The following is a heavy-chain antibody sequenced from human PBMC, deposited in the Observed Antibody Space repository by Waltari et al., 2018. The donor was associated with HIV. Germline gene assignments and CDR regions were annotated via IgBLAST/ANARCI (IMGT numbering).Heavy chain of an antibody. D-gene: IGHD3-22*01. CDR2: ISSSSSTI. V-gene: IGHV3-48*01. CDR3: ARDMETYYYDSSGYCMDY. J-gene: IGHJ4*02. CDR1: GFTFSSYS. Sequence: EVQLVESGGGLVQPGGSLRLSCAASGFTFSSYSMNWVRQAPGKGLEWVSYISSSSSTIYYADSVKGRFTISRDNAKNSLYLQMNSLRAEDTAVYYCARDMETYYYDSSGYCMDYWGQGTLVTVSS.